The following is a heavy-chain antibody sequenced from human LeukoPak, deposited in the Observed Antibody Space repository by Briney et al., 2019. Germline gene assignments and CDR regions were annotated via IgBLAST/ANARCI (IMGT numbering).Heavy chain of an antibody. CDR3: ARDGRGLGFYYYYMDV. J-gene: IGHJ6*03. CDR1: GYSIRSGYH. CDR2: IYYSGST. Sequence: SETLSFTCSVSGYSIRSGYHWAWFRQAPGKGLEFIGSIYYSGSTYYNPSLKSRVTISVDTSKNQFSLKLSSVTAADTAVYYCARDGRGLGFYYYYMDVWGKETTVTVSS. V-gene: IGHV4-38-2*02.